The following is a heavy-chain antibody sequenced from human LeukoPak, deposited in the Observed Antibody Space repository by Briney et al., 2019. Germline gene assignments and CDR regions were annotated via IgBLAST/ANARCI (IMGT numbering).Heavy chain of an antibody. CDR3: AREYFPISVVKVVNAIDI. V-gene: IGHV3-48*03. Sequence: GGSLRLSCAASGFTFSSYEMNWVRQAPGKGLEWVSYISSSGSTMYYADSVKGRFTVSRDNAKSSLDLQMNSLRAEDTAVYYCAREYFPISVVKVVNAIDIWGQGTMVTVSS. D-gene: IGHD2-21*01. J-gene: IGHJ3*02. CDR2: ISSSGSTM. CDR1: GFTFSSYE.